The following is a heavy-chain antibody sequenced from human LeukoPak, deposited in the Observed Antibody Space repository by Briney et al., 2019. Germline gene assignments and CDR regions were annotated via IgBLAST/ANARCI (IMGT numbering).Heavy chain of an antibody. CDR3: ARDLRDATGY. Sequence: GGSLRLSCVASGFSSTYTSWVRQAPGKGLEWVSVIYSGDSTDYADSVRGRFTISRDISKNTVYRQMNSLRPEDMAVYYCARDLRDATGYWGQGTLVTV. CDR2: IYSGDST. D-gene: IGHD1-14*01. V-gene: IGHV3-66*02. CDR1: GFSSTY. J-gene: IGHJ4*02.